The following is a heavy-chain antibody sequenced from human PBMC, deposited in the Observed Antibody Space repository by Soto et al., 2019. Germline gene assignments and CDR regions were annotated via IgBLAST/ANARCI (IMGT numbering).Heavy chain of an antibody. V-gene: IGHV1-18*01. Sequence: QVQLVQSGTEVKKPGASVKVSCKASGYTFTTYGISWVRQAPGQGLEWMGWISAYSGNTNYAQKIQGRVTMTTDTSTNTAYMELKSLSSDDTAVYYWARAGGSSWYIADYWGKGTLVTFSS. D-gene: IGHD6-13*01. CDR2: ISAYSGNT. CDR1: GYTFTTYG. CDR3: ARAGGSSWYIADY. J-gene: IGHJ4*02.